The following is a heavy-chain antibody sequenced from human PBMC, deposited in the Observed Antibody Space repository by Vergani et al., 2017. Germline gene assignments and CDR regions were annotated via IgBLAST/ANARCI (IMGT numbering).Heavy chain of an antibody. J-gene: IGHJ6*02. CDR1: GYSISSGYY. V-gene: IGHV4-38-2*01. D-gene: IGHD2-15*01. CDR2: IYHSGST. Sequence: QVQLQESGPGLVKPSETLSLTCAVSGYSISSGYYWGWIRQPPGKGLEWIGSIYHSGSTYYNPSLKSRVTISVDTSKNKFSLKLSSVTAADTAVYYCARVYCSGGSCPYYYGMDVWGQGP. CDR3: ARVYCSGGSCPYYYGMDV.